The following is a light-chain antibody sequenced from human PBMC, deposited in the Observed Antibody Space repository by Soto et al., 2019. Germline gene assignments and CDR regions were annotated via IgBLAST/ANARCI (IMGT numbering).Light chain of an antibody. CDR2: DAS. Sequence: EIVLTQSPATLSLSPGERATLSCRASQSVSSYLAWYQQKPGQAPRLLIYDASNRATGIPARFSGSGSGTDFTLTISGLEPEEFAVYYCQQYGSSPSTFGQGTKVDIK. V-gene: IGKV3-11*01. CDR1: QSVSSY. J-gene: IGKJ1*01. CDR3: QQYGSSPST.